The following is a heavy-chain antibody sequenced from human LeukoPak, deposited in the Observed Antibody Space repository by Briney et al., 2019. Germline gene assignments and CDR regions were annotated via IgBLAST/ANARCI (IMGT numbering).Heavy chain of an antibody. CDR3: ARDRPGDSSLDY. CDR2: IYYSGAT. CDR1: GGSISGYY. Sequence: PSETLSLTCTVSGGSISGYYWSWIRQPPGKGLEWIAYIYYSGATNYNPSLKSRVTISVDTSKNQFSLKLTSVTAADTAVYYCARDRPGDSSLDYWGQGTLVTVSS. J-gene: IGHJ4*02. D-gene: IGHD6-13*01. V-gene: IGHV4-59*01.